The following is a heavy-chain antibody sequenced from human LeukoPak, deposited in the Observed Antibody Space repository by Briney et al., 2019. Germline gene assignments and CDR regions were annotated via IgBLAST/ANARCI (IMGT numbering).Heavy chain of an antibody. J-gene: IGHJ6*02. Sequence: GGSLRLSCAASGFTFSSSAMSWVRQAPGKGLEWVSVIYSGGSTYYADSVKGRFTISRDNSKNTLYLQMNSLRAEDTAVYYCARHIVVVPAAMDPHYYYYYGMDVWGQGTTVTVSS. CDR1: GFTFSSSA. CDR2: IYSGGST. D-gene: IGHD2-2*01. CDR3: ARHIVVVPAAMDPHYYYYYGMDV. V-gene: IGHV3-66*04.